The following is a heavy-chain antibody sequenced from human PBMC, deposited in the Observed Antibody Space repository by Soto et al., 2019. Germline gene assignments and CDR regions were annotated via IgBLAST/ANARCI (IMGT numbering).Heavy chain of an antibody. J-gene: IGHJ4*02. CDR1: GFIFSGYA. CDR2: ISYDGNTK. V-gene: IGHV3-30-3*01. D-gene: IGHD5-12*01. Sequence: QVQLVESRGGVVQPGRSLRLSCAASGFIFSGYAMHWVRQAPGKGLEWVAVISYDGNTKYYADSVKGRFTVSRDNSKNTLYVQMNNLSAEDTAMYYCAKETSAYEIDYWGQGTLVTVSS. CDR3: AKETSAYEIDY.